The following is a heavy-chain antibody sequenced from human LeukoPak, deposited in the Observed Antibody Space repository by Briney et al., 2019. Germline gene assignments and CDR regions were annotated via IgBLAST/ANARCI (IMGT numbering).Heavy chain of an antibody. J-gene: IGHJ3*02. CDR1: GYTFTSYG. Sequence: GASVKVSCKASGYTFTSYGISWVRQAPGQGLEWMGIINPNGGSTSYAQKFQGRVTMTRDMSTSTVYMELSSLRSEDTAVYYCARGGCSGGSCYSVGAFDIWGQGTMVTVSS. CDR3: ARGGCSGGSCYSVGAFDI. D-gene: IGHD2-15*01. V-gene: IGHV1-46*01. CDR2: INPNGGST.